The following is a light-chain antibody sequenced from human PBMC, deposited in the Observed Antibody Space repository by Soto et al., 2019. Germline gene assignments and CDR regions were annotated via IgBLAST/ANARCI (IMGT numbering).Light chain of an antibody. J-gene: IGKJ2*01. CDR2: GAS. CDR3: QQYGGSPVFT. V-gene: IGKV3-20*01. CDR1: QSVNSNY. Sequence: EIVLTQSPGTLSLSPGERATLSCRASQSVNSNYLAWYQQKPGQAPRLLIYGASSRATGIPDRFSGSGSGAEFTLPISSMEQADFALDYCQQYGGSPVFTFGQGTKLEIK.